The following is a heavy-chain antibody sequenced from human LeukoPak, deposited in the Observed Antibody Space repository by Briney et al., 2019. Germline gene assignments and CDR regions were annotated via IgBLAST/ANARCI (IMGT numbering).Heavy chain of an antibody. Sequence: SETLSLTCTVSGGSISSGGYYWSWIRQHPGKGLEWIGYIYYSGSTYYNPSLKSRVTISVDTSKNQFSLKLSSVTAADTAVYYCARHTRYSGYDWGQGTLVTVSS. V-gene: IGHV4-31*03. D-gene: IGHD5-12*01. J-gene: IGHJ4*02. CDR3: ARHTRYSGYD. CDR2: IYYSGST. CDR1: GGSISSGGYY.